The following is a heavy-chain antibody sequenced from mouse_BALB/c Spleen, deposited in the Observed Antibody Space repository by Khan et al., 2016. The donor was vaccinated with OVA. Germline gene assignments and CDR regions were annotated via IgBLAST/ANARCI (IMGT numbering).Heavy chain of an antibody. CDR3: ARHSYSDDFTY. CDR1: GFSLTTYG. Sequence: VQLQESGPGLVQPSQSLSITCTVSGFSLTTYGIHWVRQSPGKGLEWLGVIWSGGSTDYNSPFISRLSISQDNSKSQVFFKMNSLQADDTAKYYCARHSYSDDFTYWGQGTLVTVSA. CDR2: IWSGGST. D-gene: IGHD2-12*01. J-gene: IGHJ3*01. V-gene: IGHV2-2*01.